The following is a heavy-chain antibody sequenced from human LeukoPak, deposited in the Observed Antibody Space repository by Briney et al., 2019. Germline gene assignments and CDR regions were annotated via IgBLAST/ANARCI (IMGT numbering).Heavy chain of an antibody. V-gene: IGHV4-39*07. CDR1: VGSISSNHYY. D-gene: IGHD6-6*01. Sequence: PSETLSLTCTVSVGSISSNHYYWGCIRQPPGKGLESIGSIYYCGSTYYNPSLKSRVTISVDTSKNQFSLKLSSVTAADTAVYYCARSSIAAPLDYWGQGTLVTVSS. CDR2: IYYCGST. J-gene: IGHJ4*02. CDR3: ARSSIAAPLDY.